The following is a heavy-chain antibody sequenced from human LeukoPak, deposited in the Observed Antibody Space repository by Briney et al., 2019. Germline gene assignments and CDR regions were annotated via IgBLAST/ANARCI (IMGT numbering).Heavy chain of an antibody. J-gene: IGHJ4*02. V-gene: IGHV3-23*01. CDR3: AKSSYYDSSGYYREYYFDH. D-gene: IGHD3-22*01. Sequence: GGSLRLSCAASGFIFSSYGMTWVRQAPGKGLEWVSSISGGGGSTNSADSVKGRFTISRDNSKNTLYLQMNSLRAEDTAVYYCAKSSYYDSSGYYREYYFDHWGQGTLVTVSS. CDR2: ISGGGGST. CDR1: GFIFSSYG.